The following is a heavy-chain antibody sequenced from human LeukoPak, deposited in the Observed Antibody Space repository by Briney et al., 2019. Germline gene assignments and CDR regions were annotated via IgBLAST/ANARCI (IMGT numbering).Heavy chain of an antibody. J-gene: IGHJ3*02. CDR2: INDDGRYT. Sequence: GGSLRLSCAASGFTFSGYWMHWVRQVPGKGLVWVSRINDDGRYTVYADSVKGRFTISRDNAKNTLYLQMNSLRAEDTAVYYCAREAPKRITMIVVVKGAFDIWGQGTMVTVSS. D-gene: IGHD3-22*01. CDR3: AREAPKRITMIVVVKGAFDI. V-gene: IGHV3-74*01. CDR1: GFTFSGYW.